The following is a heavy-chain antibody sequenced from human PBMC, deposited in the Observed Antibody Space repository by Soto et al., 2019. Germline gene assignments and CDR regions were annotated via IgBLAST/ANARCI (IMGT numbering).Heavy chain of an antibody. D-gene: IGHD3-3*01. V-gene: IGHV1-18*01. J-gene: IGHJ3*02. Sequence: ASVKVSCKASGGTFSSYAISWVRQAPGQGLEWMGWISAYNGNTNYAQKLQGRVTMTTDTSTSTAYMELRSLRSDDTAVYYCARDTIFGVALDAFDIWGQGTMVTVSS. CDR1: GGTFSSYA. CDR3: ARDTIFGVALDAFDI. CDR2: ISAYNGNT.